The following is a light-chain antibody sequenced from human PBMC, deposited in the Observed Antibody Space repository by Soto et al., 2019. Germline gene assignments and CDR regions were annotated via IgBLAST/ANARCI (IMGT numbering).Light chain of an antibody. J-gene: IGKJ5*01. CDR3: QQLSNWPPKIF. Sequence: EIVLTQSPATLSLSPGERATLSCRASQTFSSHLAWYQQKPGQAPRLLIYDASKRATGIPARFSGRGSGTDFTLTIISLEPEDFAVYFCQQLSNWPPKIFFGQGTRLEIK. CDR2: DAS. V-gene: IGKV3-11*01. CDR1: QTFSSH.